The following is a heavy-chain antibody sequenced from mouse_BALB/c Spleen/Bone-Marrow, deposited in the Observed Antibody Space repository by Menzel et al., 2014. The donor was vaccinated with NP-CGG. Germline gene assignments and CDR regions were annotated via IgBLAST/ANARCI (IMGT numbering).Heavy chain of an antibody. CDR3: ARGYDEGFAY. D-gene: IGHD2-14*01. CDR2: IDPANGNT. V-gene: IGHV14-3*02. J-gene: IGHJ3*01. Sequence: EVQLQQSGAELVKPGASVKLSCTASGFYIKDTYMHWVKQRPEQGLEWIGRIDPANGNTKYDPKFQGKATITADTSSNTAYLQLSSLTSEDTAVYYCARGYDEGFAYWGQGTLVTVSA. CDR1: GFYIKDTY.